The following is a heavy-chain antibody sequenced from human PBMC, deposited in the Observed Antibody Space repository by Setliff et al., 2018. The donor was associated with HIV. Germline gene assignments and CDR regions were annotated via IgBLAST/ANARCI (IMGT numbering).Heavy chain of an antibody. CDR3: ARGPARAVARPGWLDP. CDR1: GGSVSSSNW. D-gene: IGHD6-19*01. V-gene: IGHV4-4*02. J-gene: IGHJ5*02. Sequence: SETLSLTCAVSGGSVSSSNWWSWVRQHPGKGLEWIGEISQSGSTNYTPSIKSRVTISVDKSKNQFSLKLSSVTAADTAVYYCARGPARAVARPGWLDPWGQGTLVTVS. CDR2: ISQSGST.